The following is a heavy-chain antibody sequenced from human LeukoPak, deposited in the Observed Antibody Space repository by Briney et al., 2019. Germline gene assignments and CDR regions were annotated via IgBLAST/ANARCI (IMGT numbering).Heavy chain of an antibody. CDR2: ISYDGSNK. Sequence: TGGSLRLSCAASGFTFSSYGMHWVRQAPGKGLEWVAVISYDGSNKYYADSVKGRFTISRDNSKNTLYLQMNSLRAEDTAVYYCARTRPSNDFWSGYWHLYYYYGMDVWGQGTTVTVSS. J-gene: IGHJ6*02. D-gene: IGHD3-3*01. V-gene: IGHV3-30*19. CDR3: ARTRPSNDFWSGYWHLYYYYGMDV. CDR1: GFTFSSYG.